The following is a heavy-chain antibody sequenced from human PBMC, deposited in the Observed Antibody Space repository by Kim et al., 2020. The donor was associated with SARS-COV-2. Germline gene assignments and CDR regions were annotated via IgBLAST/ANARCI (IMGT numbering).Heavy chain of an antibody. V-gene: IGHV3-30*18. CDR1: GFTFSSYG. CDR2: ISYDGSNK. D-gene: IGHD4-17*01. CDR3: ANGYGDYVPLY. Sequence: GGSLRLSCAASGFTFSSYGMHWVRQAPGKGLEWVAVISYDGSNKYYADSVKGRFTIYRDNSKNTLYLQMNSLRAEDTAVYYCANGYGDYVPLYWGQGTLVTVSS. J-gene: IGHJ4*02.